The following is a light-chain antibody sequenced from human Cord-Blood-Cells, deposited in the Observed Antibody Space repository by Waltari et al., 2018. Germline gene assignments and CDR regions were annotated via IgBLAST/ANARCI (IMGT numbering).Light chain of an antibody. Sequence: QSVLTQPPSASGTPGQRVTISCSGSSSNLGSNTVNWYQQLPGTAPQLLIYSNKQRPSGVPDRFSGSKSGTSASLAISGLQSEDEADYYCAAWDDSLNGNWVFGGGTKLTVL. CDR1: SSNLGSNT. V-gene: IGLV1-44*01. CDR3: AAWDDSLNGNWV. CDR2: SNK. J-gene: IGLJ3*02.